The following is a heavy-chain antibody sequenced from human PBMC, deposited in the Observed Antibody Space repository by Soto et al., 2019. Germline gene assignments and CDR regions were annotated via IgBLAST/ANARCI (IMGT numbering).Heavy chain of an antibody. CDR3: ARDEGAYDILTGYYKAHHFDY. J-gene: IGHJ4*02. CDR1: GYTFTHFY. V-gene: IGHV1-18*01. CDR2: ISPHNFNT. D-gene: IGHD3-9*01. Sequence: EASVKVSCKASGYTFTHFYITWVRQAPGQGLEWMGAISPHNFNTNYAQKFRGRVTLTTEKSTNTAYMDLRSLTSDDTAVYYCARDEGAYDILTGYYKAHHFDYWGQGVPVIVSS.